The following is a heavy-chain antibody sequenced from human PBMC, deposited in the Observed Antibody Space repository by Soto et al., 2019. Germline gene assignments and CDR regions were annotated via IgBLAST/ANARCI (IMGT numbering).Heavy chain of an antibody. CDR2: IWYDGSNK. Sequence: GGSLRLSCAASGFTFSSYGMHWVRQAPGKGLEWVAVIWYDGSNKYYADSVKGRFTISRDNAKNTLYLQMNSLRAEDTAVYYCARGRLTAMGYYFDYWGQGTLVTVSS. J-gene: IGHJ4*02. D-gene: IGHD5-18*01. V-gene: IGHV3-33*01. CDR1: GFTFSSYG. CDR3: ARGRLTAMGYYFDY.